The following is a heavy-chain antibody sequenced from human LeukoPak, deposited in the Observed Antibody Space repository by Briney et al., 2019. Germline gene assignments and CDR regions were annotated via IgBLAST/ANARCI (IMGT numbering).Heavy chain of an antibody. CDR3: ARDSLYYDFWSGYYSHYFDY. CDR2: INPSGGST. D-gene: IGHD3-3*01. J-gene: IGHJ4*02. V-gene: IGHV1-46*01. CDR1: GYTFISYY. Sequence: AASVKVSCKASGYTFISYYMHWVRQAPGQGLEWMGIINPSGGSTTYAQMFQGRVILTRDTSTRTVYMELSSLRSEDTAVYYCARDSLYYDFWSGYYSHYFDYWGQGTLVTVSS.